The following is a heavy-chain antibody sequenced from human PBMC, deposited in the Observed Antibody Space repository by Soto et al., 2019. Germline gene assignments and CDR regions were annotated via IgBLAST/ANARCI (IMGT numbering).Heavy chain of an antibody. V-gene: IGHV2-5*02. Sequence: QITLKESGPTLVRPTQTLTLTCTVSGFSLDTWGVGVGWIRQPPGKAPEWLALIYWDDDKRYSPSLKNRLTITKDTSKNQVVLTVTNMDPVDIVTYYCARALGSWGSYYFDHWGQGTLVTVSS. CDR1: GFSLDTWGVG. CDR2: IYWDDDK. D-gene: IGHD3-16*01. J-gene: IGHJ4*02. CDR3: ARALGSWGSYYFDH.